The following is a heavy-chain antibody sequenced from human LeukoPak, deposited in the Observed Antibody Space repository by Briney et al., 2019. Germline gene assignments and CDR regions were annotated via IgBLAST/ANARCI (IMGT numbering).Heavy chain of an antibody. V-gene: IGHV3-23*01. J-gene: IGHJ4*02. CDR2: ISDRGGST. CDR1: GFTFSSYD. Sequence: GSLRLSCAASGFTFSSYDMSWVRQAPGKGLEWVSGISDRGGSTYYADFVKGRFTISRDNSKSTLYLQMNSLRAEDTAIYYCAKHYAAGTFDYWGQGTLVTVSS. D-gene: IGHD6-13*01. CDR3: AKHYAAGTFDY.